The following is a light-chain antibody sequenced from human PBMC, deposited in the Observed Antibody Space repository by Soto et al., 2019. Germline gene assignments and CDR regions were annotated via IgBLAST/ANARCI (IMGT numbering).Light chain of an antibody. CDR3: QQRSNWPPIT. CDR1: QSLTNPY. Sequence: ENVLTQSPGTLSLSPGDRATLFCRAIQSLTNPYIAWYQQKPGQAPRLLIYDISSRATGIPARFSGSGSGTDFTLTISSLEPEDFAVYYCQQRSNWPPITFGQGTRLEIK. V-gene: IGKV3-11*01. J-gene: IGKJ5*01. CDR2: DIS.